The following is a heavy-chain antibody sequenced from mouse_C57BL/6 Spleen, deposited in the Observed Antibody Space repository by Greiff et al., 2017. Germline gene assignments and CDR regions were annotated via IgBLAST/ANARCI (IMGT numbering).Heavy chain of an antibody. V-gene: IGHV1-80*01. CDR2: IYPGDGDT. CDR3: ARSPYDYDLYYAMDY. D-gene: IGHD2-4*01. J-gene: IGHJ4*01. Sequence: VQLQESGAELVKPGASVKISCKASGYAFSSYWMNWVKQRPGKGLEWIGQIYPGDGDTNYNGKFKGKATLTADKSSSTAYMQLSSLTSEDSAVYFCARSPYDYDLYYAMDYWGQGTSVTVSS. CDR1: GYAFSSYW.